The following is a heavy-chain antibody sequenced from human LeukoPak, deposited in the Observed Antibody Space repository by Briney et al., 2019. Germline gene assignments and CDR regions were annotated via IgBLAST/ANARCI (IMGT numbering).Heavy chain of an antibody. J-gene: IGHJ1*01. V-gene: IGHV4-59*08. CDR1: GGSTSSYY. CDR2: IYYSGST. Sequence: SETLSLTCTVSGGSTSSYYWSWIRQPPGKGLEWIGYIYYSGSTNYNPSLKSRVTISVDTSKNQFSLKLSSVTAADTAVYYCASYDSSGYYGYFQHWGQGTLVTVSS. D-gene: IGHD3-22*01. CDR3: ASYDSSGYYGYFQH.